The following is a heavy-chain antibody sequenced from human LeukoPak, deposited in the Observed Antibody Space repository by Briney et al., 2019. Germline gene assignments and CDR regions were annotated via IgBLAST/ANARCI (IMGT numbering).Heavy chain of an antibody. CDR1: GFTFSSYE. D-gene: IGHD6-19*01. CDR3: ARRSVAGSLDY. J-gene: IGHJ4*02. CDR2: ISSSGSTI. Sequence: GGSLRLSCAASGFTFSSYEMNWVRQAPGKGLEWVSYISSSGSTIYYADSVKGRFTIPRDNAENSLYLQMNSLRAEDTAVYYCARRSVAGSLDYWGQGTLVTVSS. V-gene: IGHV3-48*03.